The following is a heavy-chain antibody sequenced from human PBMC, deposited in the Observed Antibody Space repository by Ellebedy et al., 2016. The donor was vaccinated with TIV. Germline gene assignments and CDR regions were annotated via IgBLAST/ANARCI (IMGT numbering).Heavy chain of an antibody. CDR2: ISSSSSYI. Sequence: GESLKISCAASGFTFSSYSMNWVRQAPGKGLEWVSSISSSSSYIYYADSVKGRFTISRDNAKNSLYLQMNSLRAEDTAVYYCARDDWSPTRGGFDYWGQGTLVTVSS. J-gene: IGHJ4*02. D-gene: IGHD3-9*01. CDR1: GFTFSSYS. V-gene: IGHV3-21*06. CDR3: ARDDWSPTRGGFDY.